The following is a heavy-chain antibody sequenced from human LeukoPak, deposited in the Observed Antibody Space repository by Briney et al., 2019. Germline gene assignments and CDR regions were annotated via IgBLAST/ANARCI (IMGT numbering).Heavy chain of an antibody. V-gene: IGHV3-23*01. Sequence: PGGSLRLSCAASGFTFSSYAMSWVRQAPGKGLEWVSAISGSGGSTYYADSVKGRFTISRDNSKNTLYLQMNSLRAEDTAVYYCAKDLADSSGYYPLPPAPLDYWGQGTLVTVSS. J-gene: IGHJ4*02. CDR3: AKDLADSSGYYPLPPAPLDY. CDR2: ISGSGGST. CDR1: GFTFSSYA. D-gene: IGHD3-22*01.